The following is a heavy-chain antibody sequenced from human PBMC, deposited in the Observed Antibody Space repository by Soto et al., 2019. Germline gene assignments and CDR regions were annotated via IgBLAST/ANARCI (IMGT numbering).Heavy chain of an antibody. CDR3: ARGSDYEAAYYFDY. Sequence: QVQLQESGPGLVKPSETLSLTCTVSGGSISSYYWSWIRQPPGKGLEWIGYIYYSGSTNYNPSRKSRVTISVDTSKNQFSLKLSSVTAADTAVYYCARGSDYEAAYYFDYWGQGTLVTVSS. J-gene: IGHJ4*02. CDR2: IYYSGST. CDR1: GGSISSYY. D-gene: IGHD5-12*01. V-gene: IGHV4-59*01.